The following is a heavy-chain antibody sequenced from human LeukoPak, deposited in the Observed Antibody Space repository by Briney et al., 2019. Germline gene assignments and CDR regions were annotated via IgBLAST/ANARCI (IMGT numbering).Heavy chain of an antibody. D-gene: IGHD5-18*01. J-gene: IGHJ4*02. CDR1: GGSISSYY. CDR3: ARAGGGYSYGYAPVPYYFDY. CDR2: TYYSGST. Sequence: SETLSLTCIVSGGSISSYYWSWIRQPPGKGLEWIGYTYYSGSTNYNPSLKSRVTISVDTSKNQFSLKLRSVTAADTAVYYCARAGGGYSYGYAPVPYYFDYWGQGTLVTVSS. V-gene: IGHV4-59*01.